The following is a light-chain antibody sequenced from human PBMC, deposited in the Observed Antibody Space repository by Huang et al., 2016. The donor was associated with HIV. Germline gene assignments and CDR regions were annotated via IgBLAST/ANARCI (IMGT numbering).Light chain of an antibody. CDR3: QQSFATPYT. CDR1: QSIRTY. CDR2: ATS. Sequence: DIQVTQSPSSLSASVGDRVTITCRASQSIRTYLNWYQQRPGAAPNLLIFATSSLQSGAPSRFSGNGSGRDFTLTITNLQPEDLATYYCQQSFATPYTFGQGTTLEIK. V-gene: IGKV1-39*01. J-gene: IGKJ2*01.